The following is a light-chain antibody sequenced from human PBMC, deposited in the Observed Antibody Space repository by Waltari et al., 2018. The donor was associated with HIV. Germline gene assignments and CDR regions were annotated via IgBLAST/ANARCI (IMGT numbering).Light chain of an antibody. CDR3: ATWDDNLNGWV. J-gene: IGLJ3*02. CDR2: SNN. V-gene: IGLV1-44*01. Sequence: QSVLTQPPSASGTPGQRVTLSCSGASSNIGSNTVNCYQQLPGTAPQLLIYSNNQRPSGVPDRFSGSKSGTSASLAISGLQSEDEADYYCATWDDNLNGWVFGGGTKLTVL. CDR1: SSNIGSNT.